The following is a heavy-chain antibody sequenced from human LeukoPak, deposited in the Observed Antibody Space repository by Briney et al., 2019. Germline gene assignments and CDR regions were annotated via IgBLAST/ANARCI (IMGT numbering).Heavy chain of an antibody. CDR1: GGSISNTNW. Sequence: SGTLSLTCGVSGGSISNTNWWTWVRQPPGKGPEWIGSIYYSGSTYYNSSLKSRVSISVDTSKNQFSLTLTSVTAADTAVYYCATAANDAFDIWGQGTMVTVSS. CDR3: ATAANDAFDI. V-gene: IGHV4-4*02. CDR2: IYYSGST. D-gene: IGHD2-15*01. J-gene: IGHJ3*02.